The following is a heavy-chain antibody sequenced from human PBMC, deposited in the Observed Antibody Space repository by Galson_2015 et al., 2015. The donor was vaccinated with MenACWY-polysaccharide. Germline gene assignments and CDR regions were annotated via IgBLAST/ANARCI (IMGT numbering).Heavy chain of an antibody. CDR1: GFTVSSNY. CDR2: IYSGGST. J-gene: IGHJ6*02. Sequence: SLRLSCAASGFTVSSNYMSWVRQAPGKGLEWVSVIYSGGSTYYADSVKGRFTISRDNSKNTLYLQMNSLRAEDTAMYYCARERGPFSRGGMDVWGQGTTVTVSS. V-gene: IGHV3-66*01. D-gene: IGHD1-26*01. CDR3: ARERGPFSRGGMDV.